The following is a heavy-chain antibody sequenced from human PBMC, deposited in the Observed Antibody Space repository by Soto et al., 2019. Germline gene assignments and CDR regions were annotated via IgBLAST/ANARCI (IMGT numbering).Heavy chain of an antibody. CDR2: ISYDGSNK. V-gene: IGHV3-30*18. J-gene: IGHJ6*02. CDR3: AKVRYCSSTSCYGPEYYYYGMDV. D-gene: IGHD2-2*01. Sequence: GGSLRLSCAASGFTFSSYGMHWVRQAPGKGLEWVAVISYDGSNKYYADSVKGRFTISRDNSKNTLYLQMNSLRAEDTAVYYCAKVRYCSSTSCYGPEYYYYGMDVWGQGTTVTVSS. CDR1: GFTFSSYG.